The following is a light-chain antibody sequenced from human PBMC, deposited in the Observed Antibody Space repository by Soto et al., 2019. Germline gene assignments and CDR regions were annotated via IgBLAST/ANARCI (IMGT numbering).Light chain of an antibody. J-gene: IGLJ1*01. CDR2: EVT. V-gene: IGLV2-14*03. Sequence: QSVLTQPASVSGSPGESITVSCFGSISDIGSHNYVSWYRQYPGEAPRLILYEVTTRPSGVSSRFSGSKSGNTASLTISGLQADDEANYYCSSYTSSNTPYVFGTGTKGTVL. CDR1: ISDIGSHNY. CDR3: SSYTSSNTPYV.